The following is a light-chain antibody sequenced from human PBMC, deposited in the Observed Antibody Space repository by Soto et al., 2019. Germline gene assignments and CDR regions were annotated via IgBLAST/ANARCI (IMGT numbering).Light chain of an antibody. V-gene: IGLV2-23*02. Sequence: QSALTQPASVSGSPGQSITISCTGSSSDVGAYNLVSWYQQHPGEAPKLMIYEVTKRPSGVSNRFSGSKSGNTASLTISGLKAEDEADYYCCSYAGDSYVFGTGTKLTVL. CDR2: EVT. CDR1: SSDVGAYNL. J-gene: IGLJ1*01. CDR3: CSYAGDSYV.